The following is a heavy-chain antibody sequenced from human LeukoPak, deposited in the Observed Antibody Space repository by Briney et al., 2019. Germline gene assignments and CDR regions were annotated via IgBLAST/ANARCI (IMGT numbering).Heavy chain of an antibody. CDR1: GASISSYY. CDR2: IYSSGST. V-gene: IGHV4-4*07. D-gene: IGHD2-15*01. J-gene: IGHJ4*02. Sequence: SETLSLTCTVSGASISSYYWSWIRQPAGKGLEWIGRIYSSGSTNYNPSLKSRVTMSVDTSKNQFSLKLSAVTAADTAVYYCAGTALHCSGGSCYPGADYWGQGTLVTVSS. CDR3: AGTALHCSGGSCYPGADY.